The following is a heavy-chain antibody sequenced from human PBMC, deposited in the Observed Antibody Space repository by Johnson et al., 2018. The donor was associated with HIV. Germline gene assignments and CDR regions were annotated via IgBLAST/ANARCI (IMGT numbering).Heavy chain of an antibody. J-gene: IGHJ3*01. D-gene: IGHD3-10*01. CDR2: IKRKTDGGTT. CDR3: AKVLSAELLWFIRDAFDV. CDR1: GFTFTDAW. V-gene: IGHV3-15*01. Sequence: MLLVESGGGVVKPGGTVRLSCAVSGFTFTDAWMSWVRQAPGKGLEWVGRIKRKTDGGTTDYAAPVKGRFTISRDNSKNTLFLQMNSLRAEDTAVYYFAKVLSAELLWFIRDAFDVCGQGTMVTVSS.